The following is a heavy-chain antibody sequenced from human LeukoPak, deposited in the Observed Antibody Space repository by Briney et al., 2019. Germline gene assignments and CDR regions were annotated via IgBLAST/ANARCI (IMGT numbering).Heavy chain of an antibody. CDR3: ARSMGAHIAAAGTVDY. CDR1: GGSLSSGDYY. D-gene: IGHD6-13*01. V-gene: IGHV4-30-4*01. Sequence: SETLSLTCTVSGGSLSSGDYYWSWIRQPPGTGLEWIGYIYYSGSTYYNPSLKSRVTISVDTSKNQFSLKLSSVTAADTAVYYCARSMGAHIAAAGTVDYWGQGTLVTVSS. CDR2: IYYSGST. J-gene: IGHJ4*02.